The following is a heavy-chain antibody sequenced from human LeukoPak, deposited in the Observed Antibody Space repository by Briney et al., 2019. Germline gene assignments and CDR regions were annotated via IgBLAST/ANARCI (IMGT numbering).Heavy chain of an antibody. Sequence: AAVKVSCMASGYTFTSYGISWVRQAPGQGLEWVGLISAYNGNTNYAQKLQGRVTMTTDTSTSTAYMELRSLRSDDTAVYYCARTDYSGSYRVQEYYFDYWGQGTLVTVSS. CDR1: GYTFTSYG. J-gene: IGHJ4*02. V-gene: IGHV1-18*01. CDR3: ARTDYSGSYRVQEYYFDY. D-gene: IGHD1-26*01. CDR2: ISAYNGNT.